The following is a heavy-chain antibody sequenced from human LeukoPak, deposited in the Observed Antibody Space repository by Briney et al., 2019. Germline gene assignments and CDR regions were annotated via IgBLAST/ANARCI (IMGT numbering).Heavy chain of an antibody. CDR1: GFTFDDYA. CDR3: AKGRSYSYVASFDY. D-gene: IGHD5-18*01. CDR2: ISWNSGRI. J-gene: IGHJ4*02. Sequence: GGSLRLSCAASGFTFDDYAMHWVRQIPGKGLEWVSRISWNSGRIAYADSVEGRFTISRDSAKNSLFLQMSSLRPEDTAFYFCAKGRSYSYVASFDYWGQGTPVTVSS. V-gene: IGHV3-9*01.